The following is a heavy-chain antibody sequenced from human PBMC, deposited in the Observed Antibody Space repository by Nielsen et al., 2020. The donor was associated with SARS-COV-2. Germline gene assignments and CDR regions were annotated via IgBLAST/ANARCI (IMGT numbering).Heavy chain of an antibody. CDR3: AKELKLNWFDP. D-gene: IGHD2-15*01. CDR1: GFTFSSYG. J-gene: IGHJ5*02. CDR2: ISYDGRGK. Sequence: GESLKISCAAPGFTFSSYGMHWVRQAPGKGLEWVAVISYDGRGKYYADSVKGRFTISRDNSKNTLYLQMNSLRAEDTALYHCAKELKLNWFDPWGQGTLVTVSS. V-gene: IGHV3-30*18.